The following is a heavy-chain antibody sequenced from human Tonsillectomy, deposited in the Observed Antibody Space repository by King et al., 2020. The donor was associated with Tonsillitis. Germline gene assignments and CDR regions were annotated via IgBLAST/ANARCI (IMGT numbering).Heavy chain of an antibody. Sequence: VQLQQWGAGLLKPSETLSLTCAVYGGSFSGYYWSWIRQPPGKGLEWIGEINHSGSTNYNPSLKSRVTISEDTSKNQFSLKLSSVTAADTAVYYCARVKRDGYIDFDYWGQGTLVTVSS. V-gene: IGHV4-34*01. CDR3: ARVKRDGYIDFDY. J-gene: IGHJ4*02. CDR2: INHSGST. D-gene: IGHD5-24*01. CDR1: GGSFSGYY.